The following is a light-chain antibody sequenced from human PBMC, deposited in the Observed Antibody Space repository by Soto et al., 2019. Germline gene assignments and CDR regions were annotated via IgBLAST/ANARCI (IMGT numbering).Light chain of an antibody. CDR1: QSATGY. V-gene: IGKV3-11*01. CDR3: QQRGNWSPLT. CDR2: DAS. J-gene: IGKJ4*01. Sequence: IVLTQSPATLSLSPGERATLSCRASQSATGYLAWYQQKPGQAPRLLIYDASNRATGIPARFSGSGSGTDFTLNISSLEPEDFAVYYCQQRGNWSPLTFGGGTKVDIK.